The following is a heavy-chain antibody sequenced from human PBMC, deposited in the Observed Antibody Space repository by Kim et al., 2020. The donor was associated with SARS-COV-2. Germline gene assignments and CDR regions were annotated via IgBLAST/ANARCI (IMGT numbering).Heavy chain of an antibody. Sequence: GGSLRLSCAASGFTFSNYGMSWVRQAPGKGLEWVATIRQSGSGKYYVDSVKGRFTISSDNAKNSLYLQMNSLRAEDTAVYYCARDAVWAAVSYYFDYWGQGTLVTVSS. CDR3: ARDAVWAAVSYYFDY. V-gene: IGHV3-7*03. CDR2: IRQSGSGK. D-gene: IGHD6-19*01. J-gene: IGHJ4*02. CDR1: GFTFSNYG.